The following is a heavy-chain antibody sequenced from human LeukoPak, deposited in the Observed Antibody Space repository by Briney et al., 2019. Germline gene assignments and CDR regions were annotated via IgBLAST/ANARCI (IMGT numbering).Heavy chain of an antibody. CDR1: GYTFTGYY. J-gene: IGHJ6*03. V-gene: IGHV1-2*02. CDR3: ASQPYYYGSGSYHYYYMDV. CDR2: INPNSGGT. Sequence: GASVKVSCKASGYTFTGYYMHWVRQAPGQGLEWMGWINPNSGGTNYAQKFQGRVTMTRDTSISTAYMELSRLRSDDTAVYYCASQPYYYGSGSYHYYYMDVWGKGTTVTVSS. D-gene: IGHD3-10*01.